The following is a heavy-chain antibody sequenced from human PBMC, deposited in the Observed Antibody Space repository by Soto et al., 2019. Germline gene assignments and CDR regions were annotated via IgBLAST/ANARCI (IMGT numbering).Heavy chain of an antibody. CDR1: GGSISSGGYY. CDR2: IYYSGST. J-gene: IGHJ4*02. Sequence: SETLSLTCTVSGGSISSGGYYWSWIRQHPGKGLEWIGYIYYSGSTYYNPSLKSRVTISVDTSKNQFSLKLSSVTAADTAVYYCAREETSYYDSSGSYNMDYFDYWGQGTLVTV. CDR3: AREETSYYDSSGSYNMDYFDY. V-gene: IGHV4-31*03. D-gene: IGHD3-22*01.